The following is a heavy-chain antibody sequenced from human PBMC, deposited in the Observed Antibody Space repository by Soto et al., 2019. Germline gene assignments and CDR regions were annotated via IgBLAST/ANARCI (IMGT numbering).Heavy chain of an antibody. Sequence: PSETLSLTCTVSGGSISSSSYYWGWIRQPPGKGLEWIGSIYYSGSTYYNPSPKSRVTISVDTSKNQFSLKLSSVTAADTAVYYCARDPKTKLYDFWSGLLRGMDVWGQGTTVTVSS. V-gene: IGHV4-39*07. J-gene: IGHJ6*02. CDR3: ARDPKTKLYDFWSGLLRGMDV. CDR2: IYYSGST. D-gene: IGHD3-3*01. CDR1: GGSISSSSYY.